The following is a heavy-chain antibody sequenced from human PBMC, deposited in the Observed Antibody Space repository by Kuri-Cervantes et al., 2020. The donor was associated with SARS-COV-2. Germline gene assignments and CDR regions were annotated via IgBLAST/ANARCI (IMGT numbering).Heavy chain of an antibody. V-gene: IGHV3-49*04. Sequence: GGSLRLSCTASGFTFGDYAMSWVRQAPGKGLEWVGFIRSKAYGGTTEYAASVKGRFTISRDDSKSIAYLQMNSLKTEDTAVCYCTSRRSSGYYYPEHFDYWGQGTLVTVSS. CDR3: TSRRSSGYYYPEHFDY. CDR2: IRSKAYGGTT. CDR1: GFTFGDYA. D-gene: IGHD3-22*01. J-gene: IGHJ4*02.